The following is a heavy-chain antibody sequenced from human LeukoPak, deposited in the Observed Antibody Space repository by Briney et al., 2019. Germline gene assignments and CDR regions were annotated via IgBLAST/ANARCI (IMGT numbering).Heavy chain of an antibody. CDR1: GGSISSYY. Sequence: SETLSLTCTVSGGSISSYYWSWIRQPPGKGLEWIGEINHSGSTNYNPSLKSRVTISVDKSKNQFSLKLSSVTAADTAVYYCARDQGAWYSSSWYYFDYWGQGTLVTVSS. J-gene: IGHJ4*02. CDR2: INHSGST. CDR3: ARDQGAWYSSSWYYFDY. D-gene: IGHD6-13*01. V-gene: IGHV4-34*01.